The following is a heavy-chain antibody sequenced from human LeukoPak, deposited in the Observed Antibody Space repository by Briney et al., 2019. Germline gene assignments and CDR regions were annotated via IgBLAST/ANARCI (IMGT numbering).Heavy chain of an antibody. D-gene: IGHD6-13*01. CDR2: IYYSGST. Sequence: SETLSLTCTVSGGSISGYYWSWIRQPPGRGLEWIGYIYYSGSTNYNPSLKSRVTISVDTSKNQFSLKLSSVTAADTAVYYCARGCSAGTPHNWFDPWGQGTLVTVSS. V-gene: IGHV4-59*01. CDR1: GGSISGYY. J-gene: IGHJ5*02. CDR3: ARGCSAGTPHNWFDP.